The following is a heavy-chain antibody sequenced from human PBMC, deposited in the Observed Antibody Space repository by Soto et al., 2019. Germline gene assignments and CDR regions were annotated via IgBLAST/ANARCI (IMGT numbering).Heavy chain of an antibody. J-gene: IGHJ3*02. Sequence: GSLRLSCAASGFTFSSYAMSWVRQAPGKGLEWVSAISGSGGSTYYADSVKGRFTISRDNSKNTLYLQMNSLRAEDTAVYYCAKDYVPPLGYCSGGSCYSGLDAFDIWGQGTMVTVSS. CDR3: AKDYVPPLGYCSGGSCYSGLDAFDI. CDR1: GFTFSSYA. D-gene: IGHD2-15*01. CDR2: ISGSGGST. V-gene: IGHV3-23*01.